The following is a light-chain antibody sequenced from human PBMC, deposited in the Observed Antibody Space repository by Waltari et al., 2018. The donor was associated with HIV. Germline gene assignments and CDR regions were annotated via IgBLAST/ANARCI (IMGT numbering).Light chain of an antibody. Sequence: DIVLTQPPGTLSLSPGESATLSCRASQSVGSNFLAWYQQKPGQAPRLLIYGASSRATGIPDRFSGSGSGTDFTLTISRLEPEDIAVYFCQQYGSSPGTFGQGTKLEIK. J-gene: IGKJ2*01. CDR3: QQYGSSPGT. CDR1: QSVGSNF. CDR2: GAS. V-gene: IGKV3-20*01.